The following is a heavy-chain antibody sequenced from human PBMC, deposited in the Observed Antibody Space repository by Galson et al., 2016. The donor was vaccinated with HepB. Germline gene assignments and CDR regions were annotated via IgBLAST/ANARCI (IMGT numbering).Heavy chain of an antibody. CDR3: ARDQYDFWSGRSYYYYMDV. CDR1: GFTFSSYW. D-gene: IGHD3-3*01. CDR2: INSDGTT. V-gene: IGHV3-74*03. J-gene: IGHJ6*03. Sequence: SLRLSCAASGFTFSSYWMNWVRQPPGKGLVWVARINSDGTTTYADSVEGRFTISRDDADNMLYLQMNSLRVEDTAVYYCARDQYDFWSGRSYYYYMDVWGTGTTVTVSS.